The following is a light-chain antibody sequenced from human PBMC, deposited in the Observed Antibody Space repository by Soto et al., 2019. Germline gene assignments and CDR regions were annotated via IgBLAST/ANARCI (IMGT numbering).Light chain of an antibody. CDR2: GNG. CDR3: QSYDKRLTAYV. V-gene: IGLV1-40*01. CDR1: SSSIGAGYE. Sequence: QSVLTQPPSVSGAPGQRVTISCSGTSSSIGAGYEVHWYHQLPGTAPKLVVSGNGNRPSGVPDRLSASKYGTSASLAITGLQAEDECHYYCQSYDKRLTAYVFGTGTKLTVL. J-gene: IGLJ1*01.